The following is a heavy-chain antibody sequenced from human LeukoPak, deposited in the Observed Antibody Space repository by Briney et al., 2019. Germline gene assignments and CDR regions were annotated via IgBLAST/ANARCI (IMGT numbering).Heavy chain of an antibody. Sequence: GMSLRLSCAASGVTLSPYGMHWVRQAPGKGLEWVAVISYDGSNKYYADSVKGRFTISRDNSKNTLYLQMNSLRAEDTAVYYCAREWELRLNAFDIWGQGTMVTVSS. D-gene: IGHD1-7*01. CDR3: AREWELRLNAFDI. J-gene: IGHJ3*02. CDR1: GVTLSPYG. CDR2: ISYDGSNK. V-gene: IGHV3-30*03.